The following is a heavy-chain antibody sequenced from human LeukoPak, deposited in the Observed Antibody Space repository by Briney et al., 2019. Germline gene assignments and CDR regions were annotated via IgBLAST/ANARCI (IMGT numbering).Heavy chain of an antibody. J-gene: IGHJ4*02. V-gene: IGHV1-18*01. CDR1: GYTFTSYG. CDR2: ISAYNGNT. D-gene: IGHD6-19*01. Sequence: AASVKLSCKASGYTFTSYGISWVRQAPGQGPEWMGWISAYNGNTNYAQKLQGRVTMTTDTSTSTAYMELRSLRSDDTAVYYCARDRSAAVAGLDYWGQGTLVTVSS. CDR3: ARDRSAAVAGLDY.